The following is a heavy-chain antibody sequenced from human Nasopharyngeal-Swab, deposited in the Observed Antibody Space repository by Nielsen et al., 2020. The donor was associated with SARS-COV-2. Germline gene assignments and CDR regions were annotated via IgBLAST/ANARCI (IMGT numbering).Heavy chain of an antibody. J-gene: IGHJ3*02. CDR1: GFTFDDYT. CDR3: AKVMHWGTAMADAFDI. Sequence: GESLKISCAASGFTFDDYTMHWVRQAPGKGLEWVSLISWAGGSTYYADFVKGRFTISRDNSKNSLYLQINSLRTADPAFYYCAKVMHWGTAMADAFDIWGQGTMVTVSS. CDR2: ISWAGGST. V-gene: IGHV3-43*01. D-gene: IGHD5-18*01.